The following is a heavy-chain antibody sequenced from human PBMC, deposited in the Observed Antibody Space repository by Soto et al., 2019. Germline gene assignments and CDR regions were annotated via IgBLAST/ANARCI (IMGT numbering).Heavy chain of an antibody. CDR3: ARTRRAPALATIASYYYSALDV. V-gene: IGHV1-69*13. D-gene: IGHD5-12*01. Sequence: SVKVSCKASRGILSNYGFSWVRQAPGQGLEWMAEIIPLFGTTNYAQNFQGRVTITADESTSTVYMELSSLRSEDTAVYYCARTRRAPALATIASYYYSALDVWGQGTTVTVSS. CDR1: RGILSNYG. CDR2: IIPLFGTT. J-gene: IGHJ6*02.